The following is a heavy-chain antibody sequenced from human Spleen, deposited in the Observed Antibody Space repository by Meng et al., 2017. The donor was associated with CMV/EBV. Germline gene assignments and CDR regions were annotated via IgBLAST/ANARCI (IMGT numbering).Heavy chain of an antibody. CDR1: GFTFDYW. Sequence: GESLKISCAASGFTFDYWMGWVRQAPGQGLEWVANVNQDGSDKNYVDSVKGRFTISRDNAKNSLFLQMNSLRAEDTALYYRSREDNHYGSSNWYFDLWGRGTLVTVSS. J-gene: IGHJ2*01. D-gene: IGHD3-10*01. V-gene: IGHV3-7*01. CDR3: SREDNHYGSSNWYFDL. CDR2: VNQDGSDK.